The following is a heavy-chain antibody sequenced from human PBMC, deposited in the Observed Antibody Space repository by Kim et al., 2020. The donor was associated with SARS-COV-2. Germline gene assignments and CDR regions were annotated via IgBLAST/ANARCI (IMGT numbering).Heavy chain of an antibody. CDR2: IYYSGST. CDR3: ARHQYYGSGSYWTEKYYFDY. V-gene: IGHV4-39*01. D-gene: IGHD3-10*01. J-gene: IGHJ4*02. CDR1: GGSISSSSYY. Sequence: SETLSLTCTVSGGSISSSSYYWGWIRQPPGKGLEWIGSIYYSGSTYYNPSLKSRVTISVDTSKNQFSLKLSPVTAADTAVYYCARHQYYGSGSYWTEKYYFDYWGQGTLVTVSS.